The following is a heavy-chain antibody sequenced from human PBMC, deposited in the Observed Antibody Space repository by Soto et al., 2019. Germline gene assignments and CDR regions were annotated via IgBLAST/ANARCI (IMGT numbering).Heavy chain of an antibody. J-gene: IGHJ5*02. D-gene: IGHD4-17*01. V-gene: IGHV3-53*01. Sequence: EVQLVESGGGLIQPGGSLRLSCAASGFTVSSDYMSWVRQAPGKGLDWVSVIYPGGSTYYADSVKGRFTFSRDNSNNTPNLHMDSVRAENEAVYYCGRAYGSNPPLFDPWGQGTLVNVSP. CDR2: IYPGGST. CDR3: GRAYGSNPPLFDP. CDR1: GFTVSSDY.